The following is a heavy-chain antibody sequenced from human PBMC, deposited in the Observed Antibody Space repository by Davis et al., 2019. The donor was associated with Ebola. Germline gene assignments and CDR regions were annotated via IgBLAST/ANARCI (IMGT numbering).Heavy chain of an antibody. Sequence: MPSETLSLTCAVYGGSFSGYYWSWIRQPPGKGLEWIGVINHSGSTNYNPSLKSRVTISVDTSKNQFSLKLSPVTAADTAVYYCARSRWFRGRDAFDIWGQGTMVTVSS. CDR3: ARSRWFRGRDAFDI. D-gene: IGHD3-10*01. J-gene: IGHJ3*02. CDR2: INHSGST. V-gene: IGHV4-34*01. CDR1: GGSFSGYY.